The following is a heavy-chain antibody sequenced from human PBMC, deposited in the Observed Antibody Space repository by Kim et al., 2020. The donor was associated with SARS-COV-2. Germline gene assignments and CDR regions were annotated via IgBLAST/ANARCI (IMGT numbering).Heavy chain of an antibody. V-gene: IGHV1-3*01. D-gene: IGHD6-19*01. J-gene: IGHJ4*02. Sequence: KHSQKFQGRVTITRDTSATTAYMELSSLRSEDTAMYYCARGYSSGGYFDYWGQGTLVTVSS. CDR3: ARGYSSGGYFDY.